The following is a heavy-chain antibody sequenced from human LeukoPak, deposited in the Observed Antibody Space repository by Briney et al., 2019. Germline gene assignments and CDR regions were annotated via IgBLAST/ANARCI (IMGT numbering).Heavy chain of an antibody. J-gene: IGHJ4*02. Sequence: PGGSLRLSCTASGFTFSSYAMSWVRQAPGKGLEWVSAISGSGGSTYYADSAKGRFTISRDNSKNTLYLQMNSLRAEDTAVYYCAKDSRYDTMIVVVISFDYWGQGTLVTVSS. CDR2: ISGSGGST. D-gene: IGHD3-22*01. CDR1: GFTFSSYA. V-gene: IGHV3-23*01. CDR3: AKDSRYDTMIVVVISFDY.